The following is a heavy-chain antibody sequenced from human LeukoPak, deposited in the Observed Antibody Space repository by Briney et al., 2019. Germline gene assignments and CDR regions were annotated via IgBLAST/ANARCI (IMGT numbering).Heavy chain of an antibody. CDR1: GYTFTNYA. CDR2: INAGNGNT. V-gene: IGHV1-3*01. CDR3: ARGSPLDY. J-gene: IGHJ4*02. Sequence: HGASVKVSCKASGYTFTNYAMHWVRQAPGQRLEWMGWINAGNGNTKYSQKFQGRVTIARDTSASTAYMELRSLRSDDTAVYYCARGSPLDYWGQGTLVTVSS.